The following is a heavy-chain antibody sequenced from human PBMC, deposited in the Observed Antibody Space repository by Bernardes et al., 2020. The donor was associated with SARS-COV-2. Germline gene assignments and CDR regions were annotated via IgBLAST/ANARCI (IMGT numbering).Heavy chain of an antibody. Sequence: ASVKVSCKASGYTFTGFGISWVRQAPGQGLEWMGWISGYNSDTNYAQNLQGRVTMTIDTSTSTAYMELRSLRSADTAVFYCARAGKKITAYDFWSGSNKYYFDYWGQGTLVTVSS. CDR3: ARAGKKITAYDFWSGSNKYYFDY. CDR1: GYTFTGFG. V-gene: IGHV1-18*01. CDR2: ISGYNSDT. D-gene: IGHD3-3*01. J-gene: IGHJ4*02.